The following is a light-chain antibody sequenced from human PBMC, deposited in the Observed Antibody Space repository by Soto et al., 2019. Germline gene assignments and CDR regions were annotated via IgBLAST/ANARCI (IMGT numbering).Light chain of an antibody. J-gene: IGKJ1*01. CDR1: QSVSSNF. CDR3: QQYGSSPRT. Sequence: EIVLTQSPGTLSLSPGERATLSCRASQSVSSNFLAWYQQKPGQAPRLLIYGAFNRATGIPDRFSGSGSGTEFTLTISRLEPEDFVVYYCQQYGSSPRTFGQGTKVEI. CDR2: GAF. V-gene: IGKV3-20*01.